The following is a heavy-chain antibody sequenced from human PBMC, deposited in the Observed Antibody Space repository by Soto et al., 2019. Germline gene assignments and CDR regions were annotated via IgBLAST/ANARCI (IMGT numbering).Heavy chain of an antibody. J-gene: IGHJ4*02. CDR2: ISYDGSNK. CDR1: GFTFSSYG. V-gene: IGHV3-30*18. Sequence: QVRLVESGGGVVQPGRSLRLSCAASGFTFSSYGMHWVRQAPGKGLEWVAVISYDGSNKYYADSVKGRFTISRDNSKNTLYLQMNSLRAEDTAVYYCAKVGYSGSYFDYWGQGTLVTVSS. D-gene: IGHD1-26*01. CDR3: AKVGYSGSYFDY.